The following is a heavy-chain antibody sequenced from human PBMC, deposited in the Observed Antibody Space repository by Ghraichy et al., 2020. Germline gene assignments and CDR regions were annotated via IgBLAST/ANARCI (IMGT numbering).Heavy chain of an antibody. CDR2: IYYSGST. CDR1: GGSISSGGYY. J-gene: IGHJ3*02. V-gene: IGHV4-31*03. Sequence: SETLSFTCTVSGGSISSGGYYWSWIRQHPGKGLEWIGYIYYSGSTYYNPSLKSRVTISVDTSKNQFSLKLSSVTAADTAVYYCARFRDSSGYYFLAFDIWGQGTMVTVSS. D-gene: IGHD3-22*01. CDR3: ARFRDSSGYYFLAFDI.